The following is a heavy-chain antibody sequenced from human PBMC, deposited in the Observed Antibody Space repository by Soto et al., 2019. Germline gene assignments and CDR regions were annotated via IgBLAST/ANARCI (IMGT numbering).Heavy chain of an antibody. CDR2: IFSSDIK. CDR3: VRIRGNLDFWNGYLTTDNWSVA. CDR1: WFSLSDARMG. D-gene: IGHD3-3*01. Sequence: GPTLVNPTETLTLTCSVSWFSLSDARMGVSWIRQPPGKALEWLAHIFSSDIKSYSPTLKSRLTISKDTSKSHVVLTLTNMDHVDIATFYCVRIRGNLDFWNGYLTTDNWSVACGEAKQVTV. V-gene: IGHV2-26*01. J-gene: IGHJ5*02.